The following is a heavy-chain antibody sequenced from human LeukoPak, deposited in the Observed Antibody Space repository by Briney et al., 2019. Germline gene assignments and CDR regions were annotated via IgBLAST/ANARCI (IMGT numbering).Heavy chain of an antibody. J-gene: IGHJ4*02. V-gene: IGHV3-23*01. Sequence: GGSLRLSCAASGFTFITYSMTWVRQAPGRGLEWVSAITGSGAFTDYADPVKGRFTISRDNPKNTLYLQMNSLRAEDTAVYYCAKRSAESSGYFDYWGQGTLVTVSS. D-gene: IGHD6-19*01. CDR1: GFTFITYS. CDR3: AKRSAESSGYFDY. CDR2: ITGSGAFT.